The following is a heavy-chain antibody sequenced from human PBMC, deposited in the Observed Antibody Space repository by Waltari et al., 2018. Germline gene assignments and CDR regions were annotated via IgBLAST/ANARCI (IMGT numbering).Heavy chain of an antibody. V-gene: IGHV3-30*02. CDR2: IRYDGSNK. CDR1: GFTFSSYG. J-gene: IGHJ4*02. Sequence: QVQLVESGGGVVQPGGSLRLSCAASGFTFSSYGMHWVRQAPGKGLEWVALIRYDGSNKYYADSVKGLFTISRDNSKNTLYLQMNSLRAEDTAVYYCAKEGNEYSSSPASFGYWGQGTLVTVSS. D-gene: IGHD6-6*01. CDR3: AKEGNEYSSSPASFGY.